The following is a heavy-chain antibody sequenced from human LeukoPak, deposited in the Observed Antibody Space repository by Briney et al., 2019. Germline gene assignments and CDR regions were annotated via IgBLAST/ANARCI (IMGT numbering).Heavy chain of an antibody. D-gene: IGHD1-26*01. Sequence: AGGSLRLSCVASGFTFSNNWMSWVRQAPGKGLEWVANIRQDGSEQYYGDSVKGRFTISRDNAKNSLYLQMNSLRAEHTAVYFCASYSGSYSFDYWGQGTLVTVPS. CDR2: IRQDGSEQ. V-gene: IGHV3-7*01. CDR1: GFTFSNNW. CDR3: ASYSGSYSFDY. J-gene: IGHJ4*02.